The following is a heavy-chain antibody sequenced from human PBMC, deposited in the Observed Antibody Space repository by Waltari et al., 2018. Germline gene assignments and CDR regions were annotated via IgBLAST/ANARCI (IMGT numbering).Heavy chain of an antibody. CDR2: IKQDGRGT. J-gene: IGHJ4*02. CDR3: AMTGRLGTGLPWD. CDR1: GLAFSDYW. D-gene: IGHD3-9*01. Sequence: EVQLVESGGGLVQPGGSLRLSCEASGLAFSDYWVSWVRQDPGKGREWVAKIKQDGRGTCDVESVKGRFTISRDNAKNLLYLQMNSLRVEDTAVYFCAMTGRLGTGLPWDWGQGTLVTVSS. V-gene: IGHV3-7*01.